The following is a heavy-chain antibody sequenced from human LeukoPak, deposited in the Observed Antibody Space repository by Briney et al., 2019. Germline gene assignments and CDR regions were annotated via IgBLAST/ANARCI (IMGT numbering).Heavy chain of an antibody. CDR2: ISYSGTP. V-gene: IGHV4-30-4*08. CDR1: GGSINTANYY. D-gene: IGHD4-17*01. CDR3: ARDRYGDFGYY. J-gene: IGHJ4*02. Sequence: SETLSLTCIVSGGSINTANYYWTWIRQPPGKGLEWIGYISYSGTPYYNPSLNSRVTISLDTSKNQFSLRLNSVTAADTAMYYCARDRYGDFGYYCGQGNLVTVSS.